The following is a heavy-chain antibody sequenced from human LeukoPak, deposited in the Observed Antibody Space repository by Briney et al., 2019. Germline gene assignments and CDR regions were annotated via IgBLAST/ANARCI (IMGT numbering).Heavy chain of an antibody. D-gene: IGHD6-25*01. CDR3: ARGLSGAITYYFDY. CDR2: IIPIFGTA. J-gene: IGHJ4*02. V-gene: IGHV1-69*13. Sequence: RASVKVSCKASGGTFSSYAISWVRQAPGQGLEWMGGIIPIFGTANYAQKFQGRVTITADESTSTAYMELSSLRSEDTAVYYCARGLSGAITYYFDYWGQGTPVTVSS. CDR1: GGTFSSYA.